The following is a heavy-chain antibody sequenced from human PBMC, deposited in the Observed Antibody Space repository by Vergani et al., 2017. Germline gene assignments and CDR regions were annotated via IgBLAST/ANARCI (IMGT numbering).Heavy chain of an antibody. Sequence: QVQLVESGGGVVQPGRSLRLSCAASGFTFSTYGMHWVRQAPGKGLEWLAVISYDGMNEYYADSVMGRFSISRDTSKTTLYLQINSLRADDTAVYYCARVDYDFWSGVNWFDPWGQGTLVTVSS. CDR2: ISYDGMNE. CDR1: GFTFSTYG. J-gene: IGHJ5*02. V-gene: IGHV3-30*03. D-gene: IGHD3-3*01. CDR3: ARVDYDFWSGVNWFDP.